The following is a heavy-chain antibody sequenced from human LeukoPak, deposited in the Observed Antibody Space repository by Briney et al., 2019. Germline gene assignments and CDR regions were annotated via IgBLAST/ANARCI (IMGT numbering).Heavy chain of an antibody. Sequence: SETLSLTCTVSGGSISSYYWSWIRQPPGRGLEWIGYIYYSGSTNYNPSLKSRVTISVDTSKNQFSLKLSSVTAADTAVFYCARGTGYSSGWYRSEYYYYYMDVWGKGTTVTVSS. V-gene: IGHV4-59*01. D-gene: IGHD6-19*01. CDR3: ARGTGYSSGWYRSEYYYYYMDV. J-gene: IGHJ6*03. CDR1: GGSISSYY. CDR2: IYYSGST.